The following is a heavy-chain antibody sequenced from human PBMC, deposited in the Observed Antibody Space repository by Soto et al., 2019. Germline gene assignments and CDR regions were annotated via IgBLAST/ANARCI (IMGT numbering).Heavy chain of an antibody. D-gene: IGHD6-13*01. CDR1: GGSIISYY. J-gene: IGHJ6*02. Sequence: QVQLQESGPGLVKPSETLSLTCTVSGGSIISYYWSWIRQPAGKGLEWIGRIYTSGSTNYNPSLKRRVTMSVDTSKNQFSLKLSSVTAADTAVYYCARDRGQQPPNYYYYYGMDVWGQGTTVTVSS. V-gene: IGHV4-4*07. CDR2: IYTSGST. CDR3: ARDRGQQPPNYYYYYGMDV.